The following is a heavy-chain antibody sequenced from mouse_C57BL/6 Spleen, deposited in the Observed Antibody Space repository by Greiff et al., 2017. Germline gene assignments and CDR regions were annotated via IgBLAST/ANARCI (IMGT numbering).Heavy chain of an antibody. CDR2: IWSDGST. V-gene: IGHV2-6*02. CDR1: GFSLTSYG. Sequence: VQLKESGPGLVAPSQSLSITCTVSGFSLTSYGVHWVRQPPGKGLEWLVVIWSDGSTPSNSALKSRLSISQDNSKSQVFLKMNRLQTYDTAMYYCARNVKGYDGYFDYWGQGTTLTVSS. J-gene: IGHJ2*01. CDR3: ARNVKGYDGYFDY. D-gene: IGHD2-2*01.